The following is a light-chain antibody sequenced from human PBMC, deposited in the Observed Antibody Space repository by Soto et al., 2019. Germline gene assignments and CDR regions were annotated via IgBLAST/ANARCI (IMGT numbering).Light chain of an antibody. CDR1: HSVSRTY. CDR3: QQYVTAPRT. CDR2: GAS. J-gene: IGKJ1*01. Sequence: EIVLTQSPGTLSLSPGERATLSCRASHSVSRTYLAWYQQKPGQAPRLLMYGASDRATGTPGRFSGSGSGTDFTLTISGLEPEDSAVYFCQQYVTAPRTFGQGTKVEIK. V-gene: IGKV3-20*01.